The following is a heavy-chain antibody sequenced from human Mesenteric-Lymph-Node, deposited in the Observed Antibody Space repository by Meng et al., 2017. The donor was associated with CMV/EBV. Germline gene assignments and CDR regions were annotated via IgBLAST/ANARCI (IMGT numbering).Heavy chain of an antibody. Sequence: GGSLRLSCAASGFTFSTSEMNWVRQPPGKGLEWVSYISSSGSVIYYTDSVRGRFTISRDNAKGSLYLQMDSLRVEDTAVYYCVRDPYTVVHSRYFDYWGQGMMVTVSS. V-gene: IGHV3-48*03. CDR1: GFTFSTSE. D-gene: IGHD4-23*01. CDR2: ISSSGSVI. J-gene: IGHJ4*01. CDR3: VRDPYTVVHSRYFDY.